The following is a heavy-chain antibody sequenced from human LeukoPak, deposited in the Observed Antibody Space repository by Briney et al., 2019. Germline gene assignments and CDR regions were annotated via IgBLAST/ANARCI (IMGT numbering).Heavy chain of an antibody. J-gene: IGHJ4*02. D-gene: IGHD3-10*01. CDR2: MYSGGST. Sequence: PGGSLRLSCAASGFTVSSNYMSWVRQAPGKGLEGASVMYSGGSTYYADSVNGRFTISRDNSKNTLYLQMNSLRAEDTAAYSCARHYGSASYYPFDYWGQGTLVTVSS. CDR3: ARHYGSASYYPFDY. V-gene: IGHV3-53*01. CDR1: GFTVSSNY.